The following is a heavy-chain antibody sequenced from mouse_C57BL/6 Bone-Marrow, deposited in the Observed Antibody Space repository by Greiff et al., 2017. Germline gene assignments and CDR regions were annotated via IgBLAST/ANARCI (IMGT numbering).Heavy chain of an antibody. Sequence: EVQLQESGGGLVKPGGSLKLSCAASGFTFSSYAMSWVRQTPEKRLEWVATISDGGSYTYYPDNVKGRFTISRDNAKNNLYLQMSHLKAEDTAMXYCARPYYYGSAWFAYWGQGTLVTVSA. V-gene: IGHV5-4*01. CDR2: ISDGGSYT. CDR1: GFTFSSYA. D-gene: IGHD1-1*01. J-gene: IGHJ3*01. CDR3: ARPYYYGSAWFAY.